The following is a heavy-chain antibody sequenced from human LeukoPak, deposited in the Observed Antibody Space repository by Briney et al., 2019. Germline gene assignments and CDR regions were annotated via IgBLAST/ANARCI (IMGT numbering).Heavy chain of an antibody. CDR3: ARGGYYDFWSGYYIDY. Sequence: PSETLSLTCTVSGGSISSSVYSWGWIRQPPGKGLERIGSIYYSGSTYYNPSLKSRVAISVDTSKNQFALKLTSVTAADTAVYYCARGGYYDFWSGYYIDYWGQGTLVTVSS. CDR2: IYYSGST. D-gene: IGHD3-3*01. CDR1: GGSISSSVYS. J-gene: IGHJ4*02. V-gene: IGHV4-39*01.